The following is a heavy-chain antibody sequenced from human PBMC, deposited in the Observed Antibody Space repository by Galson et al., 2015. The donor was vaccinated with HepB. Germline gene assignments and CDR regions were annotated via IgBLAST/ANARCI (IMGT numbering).Heavy chain of an antibody. CDR3: AKGYGLFDS. J-gene: IGHJ5*01. V-gene: IGHV3-23*01. CDR2: ITGKGDST. Sequence: SLRLSCAASGFAFDCHAMSWVRQAPGRGLEWISGITGKGDSTFYADSVKGRFTVSKDNSNNMLFLQMNSLRAEDAGLYFCAKGYGLFDSWGQGILVTVSS. D-gene: IGHD3-16*01. CDR1: GFAFDCHA.